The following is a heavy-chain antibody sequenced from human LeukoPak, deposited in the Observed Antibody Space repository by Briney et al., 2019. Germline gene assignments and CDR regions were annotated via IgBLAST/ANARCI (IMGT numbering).Heavy chain of an antibody. CDR3: ARESWAAFDL. V-gene: IGHV3-7*01. Sequence: GGSLRLSCGASGFTFNTYWMSWLRQAPGKGLEWVANIKQDGTERYHADSVKGRFTISRGNAKISLYLELSSLRAEDTAVYYCARESWAAFDLWGQGTLVTVSS. CDR1: GFTFNTYW. D-gene: IGHD3-16*01. CDR2: IKQDGTER. J-gene: IGHJ5*02.